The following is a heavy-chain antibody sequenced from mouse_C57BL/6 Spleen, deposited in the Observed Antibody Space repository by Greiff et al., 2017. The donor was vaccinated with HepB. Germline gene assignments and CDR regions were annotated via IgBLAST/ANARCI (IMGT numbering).Heavy chain of an antibody. CDR2: IDPSDSYT. V-gene: IGHV1-50*01. CDR1: GYTFTSYW. J-gene: IGHJ3*01. CDR3: ARSHFGWFAY. Sequence: VQLQQPGAELVKPGASVKLSCKASGYTFTSYWMQWVKQRPGQGLEWIGEIDPSDSYTNYNQKFKGKATLTVDTSSSTAYMQLSSLTSEDSAVYYCARSHFGWFAYWGQGTLVTVSA.